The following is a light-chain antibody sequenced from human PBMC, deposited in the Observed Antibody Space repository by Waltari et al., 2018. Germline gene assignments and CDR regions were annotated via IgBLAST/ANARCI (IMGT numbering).Light chain of an antibody. CDR1: SRDVGPY. V-gene: IGLV2-8*01. Sequence: QSALTQPPSASGSPGQSVTISCTGTSRDVGPYVSWYQQHPGKAPQLMIYGVNKRPSGVPVRFSGSKSGNTASLTVSGLQADDEADYYCYSSAGSNNWVFGGGTKLTVL. CDR3: YSSAGSNNWV. J-gene: IGLJ3*02. CDR2: GVN.